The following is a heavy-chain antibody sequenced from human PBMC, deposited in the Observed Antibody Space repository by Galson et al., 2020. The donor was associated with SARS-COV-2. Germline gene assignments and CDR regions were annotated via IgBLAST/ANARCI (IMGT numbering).Heavy chain of an antibody. V-gene: IGHV4-39*07. Sequence: SETLSLTCEVTSGSISSESNYWGWIRQSPGEELEWIASVYYTGTTYYNPSLRSRVTISVDTSKNQFSLKLTSVTAADAAIYYCSRALDHAGRYGMDVWGQGTTVTVSS. CDR3: SRALDHAGRYGMDV. CDR1: SGSISSESNY. J-gene: IGHJ6*02. D-gene: IGHD1-26*01. CDR2: VYYTGTT.